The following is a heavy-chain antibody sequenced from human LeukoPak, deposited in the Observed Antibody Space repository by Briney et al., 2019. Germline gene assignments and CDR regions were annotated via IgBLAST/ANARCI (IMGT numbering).Heavy chain of an antibody. J-gene: IGHJ4*02. D-gene: IGHD1-26*01. CDR3: ARGSGGSYYY. CDR1: GGSISSSSYY. V-gene: IGHV4-39*07. CDR2: IYYSGST. Sequence: SETLSLTCTVSGGSISSSSYYWGWIRQPPGKGPEWIGSIYYSGSTYYNPSLKSRVTISVDTSKNQFSLKLSSVTAADTAVYYCARGSGGSYYYWGQETLVTVSS.